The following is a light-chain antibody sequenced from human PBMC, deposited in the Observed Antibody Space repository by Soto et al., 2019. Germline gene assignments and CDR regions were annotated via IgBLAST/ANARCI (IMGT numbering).Light chain of an antibody. J-gene: IGLJ1*01. V-gene: IGLV4-69*01. CDR3: QTWGTGIHV. CDR1: SGHSSYA. Sequence: QLVLTQSPSASASLGASVKLTCTLSSGHSSYAIAWHQQQPEKGPRYLMKLNSDGSHSEGDGIPDRFSGSSSRAERYLISSSLQPEDEADYYCQTWGTGIHVFGTGTKLTVL. CDR2: LNSDGSH.